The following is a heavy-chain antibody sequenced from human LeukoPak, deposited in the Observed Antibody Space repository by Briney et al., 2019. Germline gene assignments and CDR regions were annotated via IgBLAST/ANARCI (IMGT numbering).Heavy chain of an antibody. Sequence: GGSLRLSCAASGFTFSSYSMNWVRQAPGKGLEWVSSISSSSSSYIYYADSVKGRFTISRDNAKNSLYLQMNSLRAEDMALYYCAEDTFRYFDWLLSGLDYWGQGTLVTVSS. J-gene: IGHJ4*02. CDR2: ISSSSSSYI. V-gene: IGHV3-21*04. D-gene: IGHD3-9*01. CDR3: AEDTFRYFDWLLSGLDY. CDR1: GFTFSSYS.